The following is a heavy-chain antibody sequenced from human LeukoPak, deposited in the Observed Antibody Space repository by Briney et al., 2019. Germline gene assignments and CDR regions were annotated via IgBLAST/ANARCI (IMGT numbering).Heavy chain of an antibody. CDR1: GGSISSSSYY. CDR3: ARRGYYYDSPYFQH. V-gene: IGHV4-39*01. D-gene: IGHD3-22*01. Sequence: SETLSLTCTVSGGSISSSSYYWGWIRQPPGKGLEWIGSIYYSGSTYYNPSLESRVTISVDTSKNQFSPKLSSVTAADTAIYFCARRGYYYDSPYFQHWGQGTVVTVSS. CDR2: IYYSGST. J-gene: IGHJ1*01.